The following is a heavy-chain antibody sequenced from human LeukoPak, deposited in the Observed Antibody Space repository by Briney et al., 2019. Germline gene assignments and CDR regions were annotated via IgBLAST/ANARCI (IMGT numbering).Heavy chain of an antibody. CDR2: ISGSGGST. CDR1: GFTFSSYA. CDR3: AKDSYDFWSGYDRAYYYYYMDV. J-gene: IGHJ6*03. Sequence: SGGSLRLSCAASGFTFSSYAMSWVRQAPGKGLEWVSAISGSGGSTYYADSVKGRFTISRDNSKNTLHLQMNSLRAEDTAVYYCAKDSYDFWSGYDRAYYYYYMDVWGKGTTVTVSS. V-gene: IGHV3-23*01. D-gene: IGHD3-3*01.